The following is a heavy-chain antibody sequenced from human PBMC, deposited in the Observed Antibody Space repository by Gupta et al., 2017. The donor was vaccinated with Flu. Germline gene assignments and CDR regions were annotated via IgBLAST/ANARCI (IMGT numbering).Heavy chain of an antibody. CDR3: ARDFGSAHDY. CDR2: ISPRTDTI. D-gene: IGHD2-15*01. V-gene: IGHV3-48*01. J-gene: IGHJ4*02. CDR1: SSYG. Sequence: SSYGMNWVRQAPGKGLEWVSFISPRTDTIYYADSVKGRFTISRDNGKNSLYLQMHSLRAEDTAVYYCARDFGSAHDYWGQGTLVTVSS.